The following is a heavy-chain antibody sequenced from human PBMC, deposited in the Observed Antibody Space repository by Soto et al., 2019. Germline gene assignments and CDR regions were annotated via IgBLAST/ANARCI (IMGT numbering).Heavy chain of an antibody. J-gene: IGHJ4*02. CDR2: FSWDGGST. D-gene: IGHD6-13*01. CDR3: AKDASIAAAGTGFDY. Sequence: EVQLVESGGVVVQPGGSLRLSCAASGFTFDDYTMHWVRQAPGKGLEWVSLFSWDGGSTYYADSVKGRFTISRDNSKNSLYLQMNSLRTEDTALYYCAKDASIAAAGTGFDYWGQGTLVTVSS. CDR1: GFTFDDYT. V-gene: IGHV3-43*01.